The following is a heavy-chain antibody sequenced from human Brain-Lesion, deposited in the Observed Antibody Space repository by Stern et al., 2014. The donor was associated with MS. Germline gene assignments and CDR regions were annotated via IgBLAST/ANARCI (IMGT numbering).Heavy chain of an antibody. V-gene: IGHV4-39*01. J-gene: IGHJ4*02. Sequence: VQLVESGPGLVKPSETLSLTCTVSGGSISSSSYYWGWIRQPPGKGLEWIGSIYYRGSTYYNPSLKSRVTISMDTSKNQSSLRLSSVTAADTAVYFCAKLWLGELPESPFDYWGQGTLVTVSS. D-gene: IGHD3-10*01. CDR3: AKLWLGELPESPFDY. CDR1: GGSISSSSYY. CDR2: IYYRGST.